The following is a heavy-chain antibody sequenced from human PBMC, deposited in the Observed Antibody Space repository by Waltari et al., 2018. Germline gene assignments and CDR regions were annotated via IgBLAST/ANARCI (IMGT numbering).Heavy chain of an antibody. CDR1: GFIFSDYH. V-gene: IGHV3-30-3*01. J-gene: IGHJ4*02. CDR3: ARRRPLSLVNWYLDF. CDR2: VTSDGNNK. Sequence: QEQLVESGGALVQPGRSLRLSCAASGFIFSDYHMHWVRLAPGKGTERVASVTSDGNNKYYVDSVKGQFTSSRDNDKNTLYLQMESLRTEDTAMYYCARRRPLSLVNWYLDFWGQGTLVTVSS. D-gene: IGHD1-1*01.